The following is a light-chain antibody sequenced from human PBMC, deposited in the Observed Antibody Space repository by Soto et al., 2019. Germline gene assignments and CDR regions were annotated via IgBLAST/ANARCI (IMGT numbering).Light chain of an antibody. Sequence: DIVVTQSPDSLAVSLGERATINCKSSQSVLYSSSNNNYIAWYQQKPGQPPKLLIYWASTRESGVPDRFSGRGSGTDFTLTINSLQADDMALYYCQQYYSDPTFGQGTKVELK. CDR3: QQYYSDPT. CDR2: WAS. V-gene: IGKV4-1*01. J-gene: IGKJ1*01. CDR1: QSVLYSSSNNNY.